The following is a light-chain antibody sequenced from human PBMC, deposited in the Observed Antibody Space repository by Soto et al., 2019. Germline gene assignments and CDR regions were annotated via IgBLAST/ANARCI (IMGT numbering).Light chain of an antibody. V-gene: IGLV2-8*01. Sequence: QSALTQPPSASGSPGQSVTISCTGTSSDVGGYNYVSWYQQHPGKAPKLMIYEVSERHSGVPDRFSGSKSGNTASLTVSGLQAEDEADYYCSSYAGSNNLVFGGGTKLTVL. J-gene: IGLJ3*02. CDR3: SSYAGSNNLV. CDR1: SSDVGGYNY. CDR2: EVS.